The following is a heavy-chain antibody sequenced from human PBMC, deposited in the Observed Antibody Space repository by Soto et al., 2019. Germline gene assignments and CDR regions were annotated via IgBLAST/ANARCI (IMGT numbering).Heavy chain of an antibody. CDR1: GFTFSSYA. Sequence: GGSLRLSCAASGFTFSSYAMHWVRQAPGKGLEWVAVISYDGSNKYYADSVKGRFTISRDNSKNTLYLQMNSLRAEDTAVYYCARDKSDYFDYWGQGTLVTVSS. CDR2: ISYDGSNK. V-gene: IGHV3-30-3*01. CDR3: ARDKSDYFDY. J-gene: IGHJ4*02.